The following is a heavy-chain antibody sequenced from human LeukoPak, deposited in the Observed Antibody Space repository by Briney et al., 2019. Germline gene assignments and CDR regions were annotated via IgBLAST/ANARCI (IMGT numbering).Heavy chain of an antibody. D-gene: IGHD5-18*01. Sequence: ASVKVSCKASGYTFTSYGISWVRQAPGQGLEWMGWISAYNGNTNYAQKLQGRVTMTTDTSTSTAYMELRSLRSDDTAVYYCARDAGCYGPKPSDYWGQGTLVTVSS. J-gene: IGHJ4*02. V-gene: IGHV1-18*01. CDR3: ARDAGCYGPKPSDY. CDR1: GYTFTSYG. CDR2: ISAYNGNT.